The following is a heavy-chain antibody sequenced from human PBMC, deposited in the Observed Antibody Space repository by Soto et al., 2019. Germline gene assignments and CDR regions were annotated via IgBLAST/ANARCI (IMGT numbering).Heavy chain of an antibody. Sequence: GGSIRVRCAASGVTFSSYAMRWVRQAPGKGLEWVALISYDGTNEYYADSVKGRFTISRDNSKNTLYLQMNSLRAEDTAVYYCARHLGDSSGYFSNYFDYWGQGTLVTVSS. J-gene: IGHJ4*02. CDR2: ISYDGTNE. CDR3: ARHLGDSSGYFSNYFDY. CDR1: GVTFSSYA. D-gene: IGHD3-22*01. V-gene: IGHV3-30-3*01.